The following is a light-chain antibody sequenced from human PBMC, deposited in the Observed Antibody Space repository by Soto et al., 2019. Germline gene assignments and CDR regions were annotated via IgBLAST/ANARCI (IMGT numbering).Light chain of an antibody. J-gene: IGLJ1*01. CDR1: SSDIGAGYD. V-gene: IGLV1-40*01. CDR2: ANT. Sequence: QPVLTQPPSVSGAPGQRVTISCTGCSSDIGAGYDVHWYQQLPGTAPKLLIYANTNRPSGVPDRFSGSKSDTSASLAITGLQAEDEADYYCQSYYSSLSGSNVFGTGTKLTVL. CDR3: QSYYSSLSGSNV.